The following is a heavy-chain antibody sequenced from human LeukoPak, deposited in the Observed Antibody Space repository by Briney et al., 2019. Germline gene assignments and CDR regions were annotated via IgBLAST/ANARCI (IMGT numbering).Heavy chain of an antibody. CDR3: ARGRVVGGVVILYYYYYYMDV. CDR2: INPSGGST. CDR1: GYTFTSYY. J-gene: IGHJ6*03. Sequence: ASVKVSCKASGYTFTSYYMHWVRQAPGQGLEWLGIINPSGGSTSYAQKFQGRVTMTRDMSTSTVYMELSSLRSEDTAVYYCARGRVVGGVVILYYYYYYMDVWGKGTTVTVSS. V-gene: IGHV1-46*01. D-gene: IGHD3-3*01.